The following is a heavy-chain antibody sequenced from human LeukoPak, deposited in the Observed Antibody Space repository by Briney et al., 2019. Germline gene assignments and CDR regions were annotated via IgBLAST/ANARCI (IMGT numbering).Heavy chain of an antibody. CDR2: ISAYSGST. D-gene: IGHD2-2*01. J-gene: IGHJ4*02. CDR3: TKLKEYCSTSSCSLYYFDS. V-gene: IGHV3-23*01. CDR1: GFTVNSYA. Sequence: GGSLRLSCAASGFTVNSYALTWVRQAPGKGLEWVSTISAYSGSTLYADSVKGRFTISRDISKNTLYLQMSSLRAEDTAVYYCTKLKEYCSTSSCSLYYFDSWGQGTLVTVSS.